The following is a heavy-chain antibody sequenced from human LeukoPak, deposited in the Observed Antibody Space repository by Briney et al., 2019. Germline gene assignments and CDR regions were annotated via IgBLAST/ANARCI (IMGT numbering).Heavy chain of an antibody. Sequence: PSETLSLTCTVSGASISSYYWSWIRQPPGKGLEWIGYIYTSGSTNYNPSLKSRVTISVDTSKNQFSLKLSSVTAADTAVYYCARTRYYDILTGYYLYYYMDVWGKGTTVTVSS. CDR1: GASISSYY. CDR2: IYTSGST. CDR3: ARTRYYDILTGYYLYYYMDV. J-gene: IGHJ6*03. V-gene: IGHV4-4*09. D-gene: IGHD3-9*01.